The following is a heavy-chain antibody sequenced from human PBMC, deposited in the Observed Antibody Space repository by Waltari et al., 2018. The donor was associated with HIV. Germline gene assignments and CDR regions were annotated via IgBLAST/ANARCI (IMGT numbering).Heavy chain of an antibody. V-gene: IGHV3-13*01. Sequence: EVQLVESGGGLVQPGGSLRLSCAASGFILRNYDMPWVPQATGKGLGWVSAIGTAGETYYPGSVKGRFTISRENAKNSLYLQMNSLRAGDTAVYYCARVGPENWNLDLWGRGTLVTVSS. J-gene: IGHJ2*01. CDR1: GFILRNYD. CDR2: IGTAGET. CDR3: ARVGPENWNLDL.